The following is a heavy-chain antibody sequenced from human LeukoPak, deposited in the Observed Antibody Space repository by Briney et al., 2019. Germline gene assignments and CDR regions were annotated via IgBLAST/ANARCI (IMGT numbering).Heavy chain of an antibody. J-gene: IGHJ3*02. V-gene: IGHV1-58*01. CDR2: IVVGGGNT. Sequence: GASVKVSCKASGFTFTSSAVQWVRQARGQGLEWIGWIVVGGGNTNYAQKFQERVTITRDMSTSTAYMELSSLRSEDTAVYYCAAGSGSYHNAFDIWGQGTMVTVSS. D-gene: IGHD1-26*01. CDR3: AAGSGSYHNAFDI. CDR1: GFTFTSSA.